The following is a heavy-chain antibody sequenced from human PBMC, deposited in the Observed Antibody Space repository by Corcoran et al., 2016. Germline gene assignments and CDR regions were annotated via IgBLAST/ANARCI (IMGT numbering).Heavy chain of an antibody. Sequence: QVQLVQSGAEVKKPGASVKVSCKASGYTFTGYYMHWVRQAPGQGLEWMGWINPNSGGTNYAQKFQGRVTMTRDTSISTAYMELSRLRSDDTAVYYCARDQMVSPYYYYGMDVWGQGTTVTVSS. CDR3: ARDQMVSPYYYYGMDV. V-gene: IGHV1-2*02. CDR2: INPNSGGT. J-gene: IGHJ6*02. CDR1: GYTFTGYY. D-gene: IGHD5-18*01.